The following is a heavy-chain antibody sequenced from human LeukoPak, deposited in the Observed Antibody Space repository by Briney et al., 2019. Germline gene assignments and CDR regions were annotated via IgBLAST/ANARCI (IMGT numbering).Heavy chain of an antibody. V-gene: IGHV4-34*01. CDR3: ARVDSMAARPGDFDY. CDR1: GGSFSGYY. Sequence: SETLSLTCAVYGGSFSGYYWSWIRQPPGKGLEWIGEINHSGSTNYNPSLKSRVTISVDTSKNQFSLKLSSVTAADTAVYYCARVDSMAARPGDFDYWAREPWSPSPQ. CDR2: INHSGST. D-gene: IGHD6-6*01. J-gene: IGHJ4*02.